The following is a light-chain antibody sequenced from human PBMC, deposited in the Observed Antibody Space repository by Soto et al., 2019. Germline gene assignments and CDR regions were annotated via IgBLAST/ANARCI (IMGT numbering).Light chain of an antibody. Sequence: QAVLTQTPSASGTPGHRVTISCSGSNSNMGRNYVYWYQQVPGTAPKLLMYRNDVRPSGVPDRITGSKSGTSASLAISGLRYEDEADYYCAVWDNSLNGVAFGGGTKVTVL. CDR2: RND. V-gene: IGLV1-47*01. CDR3: AVWDNSLNGVA. CDR1: NSNMGRNY. J-gene: IGLJ2*01.